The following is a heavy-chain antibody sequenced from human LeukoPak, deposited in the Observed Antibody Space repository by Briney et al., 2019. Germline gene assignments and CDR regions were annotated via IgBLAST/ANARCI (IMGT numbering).Heavy chain of an antibody. J-gene: IGHJ3*02. V-gene: IGHV3-21*01. D-gene: IGHD5-18*01. CDR3: ARGREYSFDAFDI. Sequence: GGSLRPSCAASGFTFSSYSMNWVRQAPGKGLEWVSSISSSSYIYYADSVKGRFTISRDNAKNSLYLQMNSLRAEDTAVYYCARGREYSFDAFDIWGQGTMVTVSS. CDR1: GFTFSSYS. CDR2: ISSSSYI.